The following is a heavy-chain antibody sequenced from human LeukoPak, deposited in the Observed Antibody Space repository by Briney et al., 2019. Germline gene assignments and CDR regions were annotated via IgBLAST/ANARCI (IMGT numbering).Heavy chain of an antibody. CDR3: GRGKYSSGWFDS. J-gene: IGHJ5*01. D-gene: IGHD6-19*01. Sequence: GGSLRLSFAASGFTFSSYSMSWVRQAPGKGLEWVASITTISTYISYADSLKGRFTISRDNAKNSLYLQMNSLRAEDTAVYYCGRGKYSSGWFDSWGQGTLVTVSS. CDR1: GFTFSSYS. V-gene: IGHV3-21*01. CDR2: ITTISTYI.